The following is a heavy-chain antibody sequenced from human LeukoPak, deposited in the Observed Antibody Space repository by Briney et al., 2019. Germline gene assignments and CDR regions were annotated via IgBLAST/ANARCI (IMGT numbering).Heavy chain of an antibody. CDR3: ARTPLPPQGWFDP. Sequence: SETLSLTCTVSGVSISSYYWSWIRQPPGKGLEWIGYIYYSGSTNYNPSLKSRVTISVDTSKNQFSLKLSSVTAADTAVYYCARTPLPPQGWFDPWGQGTLVTVSS. CDR1: GVSISSYY. V-gene: IGHV4-59*08. CDR2: IYYSGST. J-gene: IGHJ5*02.